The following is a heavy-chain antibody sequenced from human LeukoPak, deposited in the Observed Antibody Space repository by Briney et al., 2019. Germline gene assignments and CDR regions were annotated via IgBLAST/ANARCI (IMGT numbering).Heavy chain of an antibody. CDR1: GFSLTTYA. D-gene: IGHD2-2*02. CDR3: ARPIVPDTAIPRGLGY. V-gene: IGHV3-23*01. Sequence: GGSLRLSCAASGFSLTTYAMGWVRQAPGKGLEWVSVINDRGDSTYYADSVKGRFTISRDSSKSTLYLLMNSLRAEDTAVYYCARPIVPDTAIPRGLGYWGQGTLVTVSS. J-gene: IGHJ4*02. CDR2: INDRGDST.